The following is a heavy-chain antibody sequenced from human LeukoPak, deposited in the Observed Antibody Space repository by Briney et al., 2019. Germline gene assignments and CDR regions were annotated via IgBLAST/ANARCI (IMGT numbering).Heavy chain of an antibody. J-gene: IGHJ4*02. D-gene: IGHD3-22*01. Sequence: HPGGSLRLSCAASGFTFNNDAMSWVRQAPGKGLEWVSGISGSGGSTYYADSVKGRFTISRDNSKNTVYLQMNSLRAEDTAVYYCATRDYYDSRGYYYYYFDYWGQGTLVTVSS. CDR2: ISGSGGST. CDR1: GFTFNNDA. V-gene: IGHV3-23*01. CDR3: ATRDYYDSRGYYYYYFDY.